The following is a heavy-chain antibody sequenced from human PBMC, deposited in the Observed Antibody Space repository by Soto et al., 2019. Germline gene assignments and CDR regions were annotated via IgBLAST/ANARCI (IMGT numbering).Heavy chain of an antibody. D-gene: IGHD2-15*01. CDR3: ARTDFVVGPFDF. CDR1: GGSITSDY. Sequence: SETLSLTCTVSGGSITSDYWSWIRQPPGKGLEWIGFIYYRGSTNYNPSLKSRVTISVDTSRNQFSLKLSSVTAADTALYYCARTDFVVGPFDFWGQGTLVTVSS. J-gene: IGHJ4*02. CDR2: IYYRGST. V-gene: IGHV4-59*01.